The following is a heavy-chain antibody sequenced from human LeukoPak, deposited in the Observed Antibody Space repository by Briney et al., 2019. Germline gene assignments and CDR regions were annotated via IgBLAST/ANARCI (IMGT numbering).Heavy chain of an antibody. CDR2: INPNSGGT. V-gene: IGHV1-2*02. D-gene: IGHD6-19*01. CDR1: GYTFTGYY. CDR3: ARSQWLVRTFDY. J-gene: IGHJ4*02. Sequence: ASVKVSCKASGYTFTGYYMHWVRQAPGQGLGWMGWINPNSGGTNYAQKFQGRVTMTRDTSISTAYMELSRLRSDDTAVYYCARSQWLVRTFDYWGQGTLVTVSS.